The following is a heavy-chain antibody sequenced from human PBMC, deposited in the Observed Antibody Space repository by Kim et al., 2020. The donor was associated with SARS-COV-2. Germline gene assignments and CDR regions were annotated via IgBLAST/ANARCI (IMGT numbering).Heavy chain of an antibody. CDR1: GGTFSSYA. Sequence: SVKVSCKASGGTFSSYAISWVRQAPGQGLEWMGGIIPIFGTANYAQKFQGRVTITADESTSTAYMELSSLRSEDTAVYYCARQHYCSGGSCYLGRFDYWGQGTLVTVSS. CDR3: ARQHYCSGGSCYLGRFDY. J-gene: IGHJ4*02. CDR2: IIPIFGTA. D-gene: IGHD2-15*01. V-gene: IGHV1-69*13.